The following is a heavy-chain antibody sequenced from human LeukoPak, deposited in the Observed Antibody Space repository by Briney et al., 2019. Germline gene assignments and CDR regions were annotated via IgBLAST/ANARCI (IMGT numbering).Heavy chain of an antibody. J-gene: IGHJ5*02. D-gene: IGHD3-9*01. CDR2: IYPGDSDT. Sequence: GESLKISCKGSGYSFTSYWIGWVRQMPGKGLEWMGIIYPGDSDTRYSPSFQGQVTISADKSISTAYLQWSSLKASDTAMYYCARTHESLRYFDWFGPFNWFDPWGQGTLVTVSS. CDR3: ARTHESLRYFDWFGPFNWFDP. V-gene: IGHV5-51*01. CDR1: GYSFTSYW.